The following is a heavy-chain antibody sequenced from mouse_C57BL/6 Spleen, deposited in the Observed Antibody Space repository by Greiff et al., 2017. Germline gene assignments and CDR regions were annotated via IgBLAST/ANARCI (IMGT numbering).Heavy chain of an antibody. D-gene: IGHD1-1*01. Sequence: QVQLQQSGAELVKPGASVTLSCKASGYTFTSYWMHWVKQRPGRGLEWIGRIDPNSGGTTYNEKFKSKATLTVDKPSSTAYMQLSSLTSEDSAVXYCARDRGYYYGSSYGAMDYWGQGTSVTVSS. J-gene: IGHJ4*01. V-gene: IGHV1-72*01. CDR1: GYTFTSYW. CDR3: ARDRGYYYGSSYGAMDY. CDR2: IDPNSGGT.